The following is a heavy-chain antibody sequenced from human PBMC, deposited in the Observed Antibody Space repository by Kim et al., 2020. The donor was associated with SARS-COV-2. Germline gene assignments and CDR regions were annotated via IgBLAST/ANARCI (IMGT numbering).Heavy chain of an antibody. J-gene: IGHJ4*02. CDR1: GYTFTSYG. Sequence: ASVKVSCKASGYTFTSYGISWVRQAPGQGLEWMGWISAYNGNTNYAQKLQGRVTMTTDTSTSTAYMELRSLRSDDTAVYYCARQGSSGWYDRLDYFDYWGQGTLVTVSS. V-gene: IGHV1-18*04. CDR3: ARQGSSGWYDRLDYFDY. D-gene: IGHD6-19*01. CDR2: ISAYNGNT.